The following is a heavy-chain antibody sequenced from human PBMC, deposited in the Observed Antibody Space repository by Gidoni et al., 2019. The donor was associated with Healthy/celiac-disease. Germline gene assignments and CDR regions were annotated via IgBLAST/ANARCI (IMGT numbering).Heavy chain of an antibody. V-gene: IGHV3-33*01. CDR3: ARGSGSLMGGMDV. J-gene: IGHJ6*02. D-gene: IGHD3-10*01. CDR2: IWYDGSNK. Sequence: QVQLVESGGGVVQPGRSLRLSCAASGFTFSSYGMPWVRQAPGKGLEWVAVIWYDGSNKYYADSVKGRFTISRDNSKNTLYLQMNSLRAEDTAVYYCARGSGSLMGGMDVWGQGTTVTVSS. CDR1: GFTFSSYG.